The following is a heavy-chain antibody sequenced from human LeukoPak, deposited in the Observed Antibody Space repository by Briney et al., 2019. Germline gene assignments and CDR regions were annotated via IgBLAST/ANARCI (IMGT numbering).Heavy chain of an antibody. J-gene: IGHJ3*02. CDR3: ARDSSGSAFDI. CDR2: IYSGGTT. Sequence: GGSLRLSCAASGFTFSDYYMSWVRQAPGKGLEWVSVIYSGGTTYYADSVKGRFTISRDNAKNTLYLQMNSLRAEDTAVYYCARDSSGSAFDIWGQGTMVTVSS. CDR1: GFTFSDYY. D-gene: IGHD6-19*01. V-gene: IGHV3-66*01.